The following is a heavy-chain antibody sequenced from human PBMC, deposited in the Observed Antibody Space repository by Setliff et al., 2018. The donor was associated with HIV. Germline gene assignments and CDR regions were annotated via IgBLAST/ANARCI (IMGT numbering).Heavy chain of an antibody. J-gene: IGHJ5*02. V-gene: IGHV4-38-2*02. CDR3: ARGRTQWPNYNYFDP. CDR2: IYHSGFT. Sequence: SETLSLTCTVSGYSISSGYYWGWIRLPPGKGLEWIGDIYHSGFTIYNPSLKSRVTLSLDTSKSQFSLKLSSLTAADTAVYYCARGRTQWPNYNYFDPWGLGTLVTVSS. CDR1: GYSISSGYY. D-gene: IGHD6-19*01.